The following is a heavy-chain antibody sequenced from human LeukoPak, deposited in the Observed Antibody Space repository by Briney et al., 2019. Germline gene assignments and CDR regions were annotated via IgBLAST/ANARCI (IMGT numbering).Heavy chain of an antibody. CDR1: GFTFSDYY. D-gene: IGHD2-21*02. CDR3: EALVVTAIRTFGY. Sequence: GGSLRLSCAASGFTFSDYYMSWIRQAPGKGLEWVSYISSSGSTIYYADSVKGRFTISRDNAKNSLYLQMNSLRAEDTAVYYCEALVVTAIRTFGYWGQGTLVTVSS. J-gene: IGHJ4*02. V-gene: IGHV3-11*04. CDR2: ISSSGSTI.